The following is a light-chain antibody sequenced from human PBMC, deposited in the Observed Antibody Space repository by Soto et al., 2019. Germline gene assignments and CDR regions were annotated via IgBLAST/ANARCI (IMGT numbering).Light chain of an antibody. V-gene: IGKV1-39*01. CDR1: QSITTY. J-gene: IGKJ4*01. Sequence: DILMTQSPSSLSASVGDRVTITCRASQSITTYLNWYQQKPGKAPKLLIYGASSLQSGVPSRFSGSGSGTDFTLTISSLQPEDFATYYCQHSYNTPRTFGGGTKVETK. CDR3: QHSYNTPRT. CDR2: GAS.